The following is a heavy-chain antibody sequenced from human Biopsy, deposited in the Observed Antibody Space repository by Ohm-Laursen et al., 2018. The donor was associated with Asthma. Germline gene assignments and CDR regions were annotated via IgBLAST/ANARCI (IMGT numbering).Heavy chain of an antibody. CDR1: GRTFNTYV. J-gene: IGHJ4*02. Sequence: SVKAVCTSLGRTFNTYVIGWVRQAPGQGLEWMGGINSVFGTTTYPQKFQDRVTITADDSTSTVYMELSSLRSEDTAMYYCARKAGSCISRTCYSLDFWGQGTLVTVSS. D-gene: IGHD2-2*01. CDR3: ARKAGSCISRTCYSLDF. CDR2: INSVFGTT. V-gene: IGHV1-69*13.